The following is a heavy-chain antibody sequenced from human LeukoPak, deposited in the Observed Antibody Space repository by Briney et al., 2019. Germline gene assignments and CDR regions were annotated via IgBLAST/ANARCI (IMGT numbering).Heavy chain of an antibody. Sequence: GRSLRLSCAASGFTFTTYGMHWVRQAPGKGLEWVAVLSYDGSHKYYADSVKGRFTISRDNAKNSLYLQMNSLRAEDTALYYCARDYDYGDYPGYWGQGTLVTVSS. D-gene: IGHD4-17*01. J-gene: IGHJ4*02. CDR1: GFTFTTYG. CDR2: LSYDGSHK. CDR3: ARDYDYGDYPGY. V-gene: IGHV3-30*03.